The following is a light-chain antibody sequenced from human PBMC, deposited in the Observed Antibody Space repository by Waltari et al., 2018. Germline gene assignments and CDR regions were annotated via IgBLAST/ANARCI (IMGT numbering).Light chain of an antibody. V-gene: IGLV2-11*01. CDR1: SSDVGRYSYNY. J-gene: IGLJ1*01. CDR3: CSYAGRYTFV. Sequence: QSALTQPRSVSGSPGKSVTISCTGSSSDVGRYSYNYVSWFQQYPGKAPKLMIYDVNKRPSGVPDRFSGSKSGNTASLTISGLQAEDEADYYCCSYAGRYTFVFGTGTTVTV. CDR2: DVN.